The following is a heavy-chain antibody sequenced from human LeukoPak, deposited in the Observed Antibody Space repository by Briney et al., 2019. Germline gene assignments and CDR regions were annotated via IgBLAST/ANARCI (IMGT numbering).Heavy chain of an antibody. CDR1: GFTFSSYS. J-gene: IGHJ6*03. CDR3: ARHFGSGSYYYHYMDV. V-gene: IGHV3-21*01. CDR2: ITRTGTYI. Sequence: GGSLRLSCAASGFTFSSYSMKWVRQAPGKGLEWVSSITRTGTYIYYADSVKGRFTISRDNAKNSLYLQMNSLRAEDTAVYYCARHFGSGSYYYHYMDVWGKGTTVTVSS. D-gene: IGHD3-10*01.